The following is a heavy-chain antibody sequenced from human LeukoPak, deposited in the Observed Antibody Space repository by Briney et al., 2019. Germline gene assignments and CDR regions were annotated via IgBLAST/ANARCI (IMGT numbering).Heavy chain of an antibody. CDR1: GFTFSSYS. D-gene: IGHD3-3*01. CDR3: AVLEYGGSIDAFDI. J-gene: IGHJ3*02. CDR2: ISSSSSYI. V-gene: IGHV3-21*01. Sequence: PGGSLILSCAASGFTFSSYSMNWVRQAPGKGLEWVSSISSSSSYIYYADSVKGRFTISRDNAKNSLYLQMNSLRAEDTAVYYCAVLEYGGSIDAFDIWGQGTMVTVSS.